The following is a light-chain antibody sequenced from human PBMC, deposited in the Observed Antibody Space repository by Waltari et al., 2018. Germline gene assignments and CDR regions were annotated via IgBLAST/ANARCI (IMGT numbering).Light chain of an antibody. CDR1: ETVDIY. CDR3: QQRRKWRPIT. V-gene: IGKV3D-11*02. CDR2: DAS. Sequence: EVVLTQSPATLSLSPGERATLPCRASETVDIYVAWYQHKPGQAPRPLIYDASYSAAGIPARCSGSGAGTDFTLTINSLEPEDSAIYYCQQRRKWRPITFGQGTRLDIK. J-gene: IGKJ5*01.